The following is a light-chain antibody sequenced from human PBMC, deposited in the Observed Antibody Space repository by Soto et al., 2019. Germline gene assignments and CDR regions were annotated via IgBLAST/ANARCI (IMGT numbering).Light chain of an antibody. Sequence: QSVLTQSPSASASLGASGKLTCTLSSGHSSYAIAWHQQQPEKGPRYLMKLNSDGSHSKGDGIPDRFSGSSSGAERHLTISSLQSEDEADYYCQTWGTAIHDVVFGGGTKLTVL. CDR1: SGHSSYA. V-gene: IGLV4-69*01. J-gene: IGLJ2*01. CDR3: QTWGTAIHDVV. CDR2: LNSDGSH.